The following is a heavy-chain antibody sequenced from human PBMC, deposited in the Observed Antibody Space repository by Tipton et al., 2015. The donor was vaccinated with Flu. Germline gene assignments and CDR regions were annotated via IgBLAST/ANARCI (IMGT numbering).Heavy chain of an antibody. CDR2: INHSGRT. V-gene: IGHV4-34*01. CDR3: ATKFANWGVWEPRDY. D-gene: IGHD7-27*01. J-gene: IGHJ4*02. Sequence: TLSLTCAVYGRSFRGYYWSWIRQPPGKGLEWIGEINHSGRTNYNPSLKSRVTISADTSKNQFFLTLNSVTAADTAVYYCATKFANWGVWEPRDYWGQGTLVTVSS. CDR1: GRSFRGYY.